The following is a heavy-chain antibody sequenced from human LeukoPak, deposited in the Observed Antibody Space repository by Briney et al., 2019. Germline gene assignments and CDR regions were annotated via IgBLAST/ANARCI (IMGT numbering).Heavy chain of an antibody. CDR2: IYYSGRT. D-gene: IGHD2-2*01. J-gene: IGHJ6*02. CDR3: ASTIVVVPAAMSLDYYYYPMDV. CDR1: GGSISSYY. V-gene: IGHV4-39*01. Sequence: PSETLSLACTVSGGSISSYYWGWVRQPPGKGLEWIGSIYYSGRTYYHPSLKGRVTISVDTTNNQFSLKLSSVTSADTTVHYCASTIVVVPAAMSLDYYYYPMDVWGQGTTVTVSS.